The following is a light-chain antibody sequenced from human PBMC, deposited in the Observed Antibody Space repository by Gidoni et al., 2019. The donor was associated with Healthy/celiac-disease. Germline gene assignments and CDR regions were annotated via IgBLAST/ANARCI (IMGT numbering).Light chain of an antibody. J-gene: IGKJ4*01. Sequence: EIVLTQSPGTLCLSPGERATLSCRASQRVSSSYLAWYQQKPGQAPRLLIDCASSRATGIPDRFSGSWSGTDFTLTISRLEPEDFAVYYCQQYGSSSLTFGGGTKVEIK. V-gene: IGKV3-20*01. CDR1: QRVSSSY. CDR2: CAS. CDR3: QQYGSSSLT.